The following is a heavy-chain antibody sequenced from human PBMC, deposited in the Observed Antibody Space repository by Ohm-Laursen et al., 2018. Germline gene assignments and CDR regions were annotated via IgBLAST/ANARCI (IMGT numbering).Heavy chain of an antibody. Sequence: SLRLSCAASGFTVSSDYMSWVRQAPGKGLEWVSSIYPGDRTYYSDSVRGRFTISRDNSENTLYLHMNSLRGEDTAVYYCARDSSGWIDCWGQGTLVTVS. D-gene: IGHD6-19*01. CDR3: ARDSSGWIDC. J-gene: IGHJ4*02. CDR2: IYPGDRT. CDR1: GFTVSSDY. V-gene: IGHV3-66*01.